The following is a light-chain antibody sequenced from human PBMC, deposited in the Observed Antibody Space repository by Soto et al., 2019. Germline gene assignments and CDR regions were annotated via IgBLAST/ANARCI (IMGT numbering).Light chain of an antibody. V-gene: IGLV2-11*01. CDR2: DVS. CDR1: RSDVGAYNY. Sequence: QSALTQPRSVSGSPGQSVTISCTGSRSDVGAYNYVSWYQEHPGKAPKLMIYDVSKRPSGVPGRFSGSKSGNTASLTISGLQAEDEADYYCCSYGGGYTPLVFGGGTKL. J-gene: IGLJ2*01. CDR3: CSYGGGYTPLV.